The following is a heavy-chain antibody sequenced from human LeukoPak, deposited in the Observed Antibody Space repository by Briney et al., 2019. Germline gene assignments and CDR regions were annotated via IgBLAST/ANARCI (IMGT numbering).Heavy chain of an antibody. CDR1: GFTFSSYS. V-gene: IGHV3-21*01. D-gene: IGHD6-13*01. Sequence: GGSLRLSCAAPGFTFSSYSMNWVRQAPGKGLEWVSSISSSSSYIYYADSVKGRFTISRDNAKNSLYLQMNSLRAEDTAVYYCARDFEFGSAAGTPNWGQGTLVTVSS. CDR2: ISSSSSYI. CDR3: ARDFEFGSAAGTPN. J-gene: IGHJ4*02.